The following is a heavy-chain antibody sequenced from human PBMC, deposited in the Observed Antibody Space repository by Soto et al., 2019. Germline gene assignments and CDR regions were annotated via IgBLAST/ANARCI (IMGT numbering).Heavy chain of an antibody. CDR3: AKDPKIVVVVPHFDY. Sequence: EVQLLESGEGLVQPGGSLRLSCAASGITFSSYAMNWVRQAPGKGLEWVSGISGSGGSTHYADSVKGRFTISRDNSKNMLYLQMNSLRAEDTAVYYCAKDPKIVVVVPHFDYWGQGTLVTVSS. CDR1: GITFSSYA. V-gene: IGHV3-23*01. D-gene: IGHD2-15*01. J-gene: IGHJ4*02. CDR2: ISGSGGST.